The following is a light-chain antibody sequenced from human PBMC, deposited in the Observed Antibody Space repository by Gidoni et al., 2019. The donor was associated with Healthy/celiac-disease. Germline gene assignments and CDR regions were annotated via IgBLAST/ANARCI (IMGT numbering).Light chain of an antibody. V-gene: IGKV3-11*01. CDR2: DAS. CDR3: QQRSNWRPT. J-gene: IGKJ1*01. Sequence: EIVLTQSPATLSLSPGERATLSCRASQSVSSYLAWYQQKPGQAPRLLIYDASNRATGIPARFSGSGSGTVFPFTISRLAPEDCAVYYRQQRSNWRPTFGQGTKVEIK. CDR1: QSVSSY.